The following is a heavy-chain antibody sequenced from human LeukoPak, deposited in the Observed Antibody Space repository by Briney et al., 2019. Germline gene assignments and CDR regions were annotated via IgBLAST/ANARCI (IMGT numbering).Heavy chain of an antibody. D-gene: IGHD1-26*01. CDR1: GFTFSSYA. Sequence: GGSLRLSCAASGFTFSSYAMHWVRQAPGKGLEWVAVISYDGSNKYYADSVKGRFTISRDNAKNSLYLQMNSLRAEDTAVYYCARNNYYARDYWGQGTLVIVSS. CDR2: ISYDGSNK. CDR3: ARNNYYARDY. J-gene: IGHJ4*02. V-gene: IGHV3-30-3*01.